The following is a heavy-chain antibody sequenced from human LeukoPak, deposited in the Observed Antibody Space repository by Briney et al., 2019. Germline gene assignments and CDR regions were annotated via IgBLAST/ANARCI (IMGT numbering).Heavy chain of an antibody. CDR2: INQDGSER. D-gene: IGHD3-16*02. J-gene: IGHJ4*02. V-gene: IGHV3-7*01. CDR3: ARVMAARSFYFAH. CDR1: LFTFGTYW. Sequence: PGGSLRLSCAASLFTFGTYWMSWVRQAPGKWLEWLANINQDGSERYLADSLKGRFTVSRDNAKKSLYLEMKSLRAGDTAVYYCARVMAARSFYFAHWGQGTLVTVSS.